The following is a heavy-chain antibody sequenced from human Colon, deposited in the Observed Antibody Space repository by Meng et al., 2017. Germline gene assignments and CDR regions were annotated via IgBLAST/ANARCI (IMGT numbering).Heavy chain of an antibody. V-gene: IGHV4-61*01. D-gene: IGHD6-19*01. J-gene: IGHJ4*02. CDR1: GGSVRRGSPY. Sequence: QVLRVAACPCLLGPSETRALSCKVSGGSVRRGSPYWSWRRQPPGKGLEWIGYMFHSGTTKYHPSLKSRVSMSVDTTKNQFYLKLTSVTVADTAVFYCARLIAGWPFYFDYWGQGILVTVSS. CDR3: ARLIAGWPFYFDY. CDR2: MFHSGTT.